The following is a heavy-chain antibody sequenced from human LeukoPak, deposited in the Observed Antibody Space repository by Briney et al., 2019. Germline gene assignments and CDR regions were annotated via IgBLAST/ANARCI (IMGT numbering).Heavy chain of an antibody. CDR1: GDSISTYH. J-gene: IGHJ4*02. V-gene: IGHV4-59*01. D-gene: IGHD5-18*01. Sequence: PAETASLTCTVSGDSISTYHWNWIRKPPGKGLEWIGYMQSTGNSNYNPSLKNRVNIFVDMSKNHFVLNLRSVTAADTAVYYCARDKRHSYGRYFDPWGQGMLVSASS. CDR2: MQSTGNS. CDR3: ARDKRHSYGRYFDP.